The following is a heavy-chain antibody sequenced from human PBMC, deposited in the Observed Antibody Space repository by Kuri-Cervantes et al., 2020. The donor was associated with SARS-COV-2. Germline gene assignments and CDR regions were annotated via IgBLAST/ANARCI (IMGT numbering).Heavy chain of an antibody. Sequence: LSLTCAASGFTFSSYGMHWVRQAPGKGLEWVAVISYDGSNKYYADSVKGRFTISRDNSKNTLYLQMNSPRAEDTAVYYCARDYYDSSGVYWSQGTLVTVSS. J-gene: IGHJ4*02. CDR1: GFTFSSYG. V-gene: IGHV3-30*03. CDR3: ARDYYDSSGVY. D-gene: IGHD3-22*01. CDR2: ISYDGSNK.